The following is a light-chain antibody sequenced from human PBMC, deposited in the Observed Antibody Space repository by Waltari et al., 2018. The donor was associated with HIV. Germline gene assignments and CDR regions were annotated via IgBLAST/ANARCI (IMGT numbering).Light chain of an antibody. J-gene: IGLJ3*02. V-gene: IGLV1-44*01. CDR3: AAWDDSLNGWV. Sequence: QSVLTPPPSASGTPGQRVTIPCSGSRSNIGRNTVSLYQKLPGTAPKLLNYSNNQRPSGVPDRFSGSKSGTSASLAISGLQSEDEADYYCAAWDDSLNGWVFGGGTKLTVV. CDR2: SNN. CDR1: RSNIGRNT.